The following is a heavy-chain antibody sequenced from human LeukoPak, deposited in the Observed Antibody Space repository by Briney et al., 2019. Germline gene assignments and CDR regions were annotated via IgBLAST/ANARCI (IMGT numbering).Heavy chain of an antibody. CDR2: ISSSSSYI. CDR3: ARSTQIPYYFDY. D-gene: IGHD2/OR15-2a*01. V-gene: IGHV3-21*01. CDR1: GFTFSSYS. Sequence: PGGPLRLSCAASGFTFSSYSMNWVRQAPGKGLEWVSSISSSSSYIYYADSVKGRFTISRDNAKNSLYLQMNSLRAEDTAVYYCARSTQIPYYFDYWGQGTLVTVSS. J-gene: IGHJ4*02.